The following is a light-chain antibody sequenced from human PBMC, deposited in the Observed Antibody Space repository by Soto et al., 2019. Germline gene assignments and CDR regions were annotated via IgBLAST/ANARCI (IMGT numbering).Light chain of an antibody. J-gene: IGKJ2*01. CDR1: QSVLYSSNNKNY. V-gene: IGKV4-1*01. Sequence: DIVMTQSPDSLAVSLGERATINCKSSQSVLYSSNNKNYLAWYQQKPGQPPKLLIYWASTRESGVPDRFSGSGSGTDFPLTISSLQAEDVAVYYCQQYYATPPYTFGQGTKVESK. CDR3: QQYYATPPYT. CDR2: WAS.